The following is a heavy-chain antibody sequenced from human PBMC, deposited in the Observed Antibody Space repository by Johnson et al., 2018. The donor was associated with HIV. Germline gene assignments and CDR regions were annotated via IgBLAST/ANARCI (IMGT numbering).Heavy chain of an antibody. CDR3: ARDVRPKQLVSAFYI. V-gene: IGHV3-30-3*01. CDR1: GFTFRSYA. J-gene: IGHJ3*02. Sequence: VQLVESGGGVVQPGRSLRLSCAVSGFTFRSYAMHWVRQAPGKGLEWVAVISFDGHNRYYADSVKGRFTISRDNSKNTLYLQMNSLRAEDTAVYYCARDVRPKQLVSAFYIWGQGTMVTVSS. CDR2: ISFDGHNR. D-gene: IGHD6-13*01.